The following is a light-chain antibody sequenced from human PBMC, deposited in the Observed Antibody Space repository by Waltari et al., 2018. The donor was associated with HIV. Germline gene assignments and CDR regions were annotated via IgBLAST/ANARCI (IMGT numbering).Light chain of an antibody. CDR3: LQTYSSPWT. Sequence: DIQMTQSPSSLPASVGDRLTITCRASQSISSYLNWYQQKPGRAPELLIYAASSLQTGVPSRFSASGFGIDFTLTINSLQPEDFASYFCLQTYSSPWTFGQGTKV. CDR2: AAS. CDR1: QSISSY. V-gene: IGKV1-39*01. J-gene: IGKJ1*01.